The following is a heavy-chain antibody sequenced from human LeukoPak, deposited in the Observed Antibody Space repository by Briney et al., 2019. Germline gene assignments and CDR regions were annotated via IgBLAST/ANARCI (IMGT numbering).Heavy chain of an antibody. CDR3: ARDNYDSSGPYYFDY. D-gene: IGHD3-22*01. CDR1: GFTFSSYS. CDR2: ISSSGSTI. V-gene: IGHV3-48*04. J-gene: IGHJ4*02. Sequence: GGSLRLSCAASGFTFSSYSMTWVRQSPGKGLEWVSYISSSGSTIYYADSVKGRFTISRDNARNSLYLQMNSLRAEDTAVYYCARDNYDSSGPYYFDYWGQGTLVTVSS.